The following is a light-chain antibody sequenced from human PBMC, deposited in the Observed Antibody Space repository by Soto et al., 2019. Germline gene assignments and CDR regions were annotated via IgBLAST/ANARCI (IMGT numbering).Light chain of an antibody. Sequence: EIVLTQSPATLSLSPGERATLSCRASQSVSSYLAWYQQKPGQAPRLLIYDASNRATGIPARFSGSGSRTAFTLTISSLEPEDFAVYYCQQRSNWPPLTFGGGTKVEIK. J-gene: IGKJ4*01. CDR1: QSVSSY. CDR3: QQRSNWPPLT. V-gene: IGKV3-11*01. CDR2: DAS.